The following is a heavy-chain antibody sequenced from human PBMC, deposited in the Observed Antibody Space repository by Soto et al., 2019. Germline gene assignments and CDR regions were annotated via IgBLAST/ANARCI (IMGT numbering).Heavy chain of an antibody. J-gene: IGHJ4*02. CDR1: GFMFSRYA. CDR2: ISKDGSVR. CDR3: ARSRSGAVPDSFGY. D-gene: IGHD3-3*01. V-gene: IGHV3-30-3*01. Sequence: QVQLVESGGRVVQPGGSLRLSCAASGFMFSRYAIHWVRQAPGKGLEWVAVISKDGSVRYYTDSVRGRFTISRDKSKNTLYLEINNMRDDDTAVFYCARSRSGAVPDSFGYWGQGTLVTVSS.